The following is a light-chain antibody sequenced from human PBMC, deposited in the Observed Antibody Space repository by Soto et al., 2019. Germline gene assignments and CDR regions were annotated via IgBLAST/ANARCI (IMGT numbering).Light chain of an antibody. V-gene: IGKV1-39*01. CDR2: AAS. J-gene: IGKJ3*01. Sequence: DIQMTQSPSSLSASVGDRVTITCRASQSISSYLNWYRQKPGKAPKLLIYAASSLQSGVPSRFSGSGSGTDFTLTISSLQPEDFATYYCQQSYSTPPFTFGPWTKVDIK. CDR3: QQSYSTPPFT. CDR1: QSISSY.